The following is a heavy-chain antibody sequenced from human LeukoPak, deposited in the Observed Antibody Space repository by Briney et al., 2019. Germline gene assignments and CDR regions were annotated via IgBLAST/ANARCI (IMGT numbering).Heavy chain of an antibody. V-gene: IGHV1-69*13. Sequence: SVTVSCKASGGTFSSYAISWVRQAPGQGLEWMGGIIPIFGTANYAQKFQGRVTITADESTSTAYMELSSLRSEDTAVYYCAREARIPNAFDYWGQGTLVTVSS. J-gene: IGHJ4*02. CDR1: GGTFSSYA. CDR3: AREARIPNAFDY. CDR2: IIPIFGTA.